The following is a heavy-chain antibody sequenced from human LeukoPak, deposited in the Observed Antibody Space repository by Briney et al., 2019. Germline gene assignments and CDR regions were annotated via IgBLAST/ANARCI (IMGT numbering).Heavy chain of an antibody. J-gene: IGHJ4*02. CDR1: GFSLSNYW. Sequence: GGSLRLSCAVSGFSLSNYWISWVGQAPGKGLERVAHMKLDGSEKYYVNSLKGRFTISRDNAKNSLSLQMNSLRAEDTAVFYWGKETRGRYVLRLDSGSEGTLVTLSS. CDR2: MKLDGSEK. V-gene: IGHV3-7*01. CDR3: GKETRGRYVLRLDS. D-gene: IGHD1-26*01.